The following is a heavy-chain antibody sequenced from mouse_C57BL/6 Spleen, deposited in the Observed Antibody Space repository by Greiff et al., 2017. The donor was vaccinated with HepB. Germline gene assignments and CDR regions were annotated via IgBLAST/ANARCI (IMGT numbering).Heavy chain of an antibody. V-gene: IGHV1-55*01. D-gene: IGHD2-4*01. J-gene: IGHJ4*01. Sequence: QVQLQQPGAELVKPGASVKMSCKASGYTFTSYWITWVKQRPGQGLEWIGDIYPGSGSTNYNEKFKSKATLTVDTSSSTAYMQLSSLTSEDSAVYYCARGYDYDYYAMDYWGRGTSVTVSS. CDR1: GYTFTSYW. CDR2: IYPGSGST. CDR3: ARGYDYDYYAMDY.